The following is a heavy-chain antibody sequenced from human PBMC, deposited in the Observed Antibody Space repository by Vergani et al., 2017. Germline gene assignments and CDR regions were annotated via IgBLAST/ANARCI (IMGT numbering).Heavy chain of an antibody. J-gene: IGHJ5*02. D-gene: IGHD2-15*01. V-gene: IGHV1-2*02. CDR3: ARDRYCSGGSCYSWFDP. Sequence: QVQLVQSGAEVKKPGASVKVSCKASGYTFTGYYMHWVRQAPGQGLEWMGWINPNSGGTNYAQKFQGRVTMTRDTSISTAYMELSRLRSEDTAVYYCARDRYCSGGSCYSWFDPWGQGTLVTVSS. CDR1: GYTFTGYY. CDR2: INPNSGGT.